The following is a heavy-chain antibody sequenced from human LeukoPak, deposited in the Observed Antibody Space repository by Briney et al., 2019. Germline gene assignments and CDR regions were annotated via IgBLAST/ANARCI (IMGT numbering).Heavy chain of an antibody. CDR2: ISYDGSNK. CDR3: AREDPHWVLDY. Sequence: PGGSLRLSCAASGFTFSSYAMHWVRQAPGKGLEWVAVISYDGSNKYYADSVKGRFTISRDNSKNTLYLQMNSLRAEDTAVYYCAREDPHWVLDYWGQGTLVTVSS. CDR1: GFTFSSYA. J-gene: IGHJ4*02. D-gene: IGHD3-16*01. V-gene: IGHV3-30*01.